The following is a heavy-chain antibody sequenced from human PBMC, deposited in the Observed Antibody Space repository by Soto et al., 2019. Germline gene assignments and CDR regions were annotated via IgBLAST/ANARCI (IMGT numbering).Heavy chain of an antibody. CDR2: ISSSSSYI. CDR1: GFTFSSYS. D-gene: IGHD3-10*01. Sequence: EVQLVESGGGLVKPGGSLRLSCAASGFTFSSYSMNWVRQAPGKGLEWVSSISSSSSYIYYADSVKGRFTISRDNAKNSLYLQMNSLRAEDTAVYYCARDHQVVLWFGFDYWGKGTLVTVSS. V-gene: IGHV3-21*01. CDR3: ARDHQVVLWFGFDY. J-gene: IGHJ4*02.